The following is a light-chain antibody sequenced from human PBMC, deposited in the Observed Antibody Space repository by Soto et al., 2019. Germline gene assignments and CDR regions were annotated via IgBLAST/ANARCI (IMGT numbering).Light chain of an antibody. J-gene: IGKJ1*01. CDR1: QSVSSNT. CDR3: QQYGTSPSWT. CDR2: GAS. V-gene: IGKV3-20*01. Sequence: ETVLTQSPGTLSLSPGERATLSCRASQSVSSNTLAWYQQKPGQAPRLLIYGASIRAAGIPDRFSGSGSGTDFTLTVTRLEPDDFAVYYCQQYGTSPSWTFGQGTKVEIK.